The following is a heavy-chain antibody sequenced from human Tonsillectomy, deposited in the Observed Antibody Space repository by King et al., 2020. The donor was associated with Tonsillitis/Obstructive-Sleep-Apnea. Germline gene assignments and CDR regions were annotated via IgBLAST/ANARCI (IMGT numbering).Heavy chain of an antibody. CDR1: GCTFSYHG. CDR3: ARDPTRHSGGAEPLDK. J-gene: IGHJ4*02. CDR2: ISYDGSNE. Sequence: VQLVESGGGVVQPGRSLRLSCAASGCTFSYHGMHWVRQAPGKVLDVVAVISYDGSNEYYVDSVKGRFTISRDNSMNTLYRHMNSLRGEDTAVYYCARDPTRHSGGAEPLDKRGQTTLVTVSS. V-gene: IGHV3-30*03. D-gene: IGHD6-19*01.